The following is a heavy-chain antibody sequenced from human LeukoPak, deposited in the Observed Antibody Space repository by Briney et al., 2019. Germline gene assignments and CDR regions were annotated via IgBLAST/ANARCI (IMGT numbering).Heavy chain of an antibody. V-gene: IGHV4-38-2*02. CDR1: GYSISSGYY. Sequence: SETLSLTCTVSGYSISSGYYWGWIRQPPGKGLEWTGSIDHSGSTNYNPSLKSRVTISVDTSKNQFSLKLSSVTAADTAGYYCARPGRLTMVRGTSDLRRRGAFDIWGQGTRATVSS. D-gene: IGHD3-10*01. CDR2: IDHSGST. J-gene: IGHJ3*02. CDR3: ARPGRLTMVRGTSDLRRRGAFDI.